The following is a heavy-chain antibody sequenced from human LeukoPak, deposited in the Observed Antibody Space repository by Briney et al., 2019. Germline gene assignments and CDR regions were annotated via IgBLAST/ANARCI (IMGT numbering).Heavy chain of an antibody. CDR3: ARINVPPPVGSKELRYFDWQYYFDY. J-gene: IGHJ4*02. Sequence: ASVKVSCKASGYTFTSYDINWVRQATGQGLEWMGWMNPNSGNTGYAQKFQGRVTMARNTSMSTAYMELSSLRSEDTAVYYCARINVPPPVGSKELRYFDWQYYFDYWGQGTLVTVSS. CDR1: GYTFTSYD. CDR2: MNPNSGNT. V-gene: IGHV1-8*01. D-gene: IGHD3-9*01.